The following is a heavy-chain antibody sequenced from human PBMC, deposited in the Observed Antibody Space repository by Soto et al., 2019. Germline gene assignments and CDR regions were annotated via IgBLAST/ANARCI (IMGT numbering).Heavy chain of an antibody. V-gene: IGHV1-8*01. CDR2: MNPHSGNT. J-gene: IGHJ4*02. Sequence: QVQLVQSGAEVKKPGASGKVSCKASGYPFTSYDINWVRQATGQGLEWMGWMNPHSGNTGYAQKFQARVTMTRNTAITTVYMELSSLRSEDTAVYYCARERSFGADYWGQGTLVTVSS. CDR1: GYPFTSYD. D-gene: IGHD3-16*01. CDR3: ARERSFGADY.